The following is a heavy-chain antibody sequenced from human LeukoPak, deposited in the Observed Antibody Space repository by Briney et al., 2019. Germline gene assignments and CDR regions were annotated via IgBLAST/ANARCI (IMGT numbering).Heavy chain of an antibody. Sequence: SETLSLTCTVSGGSISNYYWSWIRQSAGKGLEWLGHIYSSGTANYNPSLKSRITMSADTSKNQFSLKLTSVTAADTAIYYCARGLTMISFGGLPGDVFNIWGQGTMVTVSS. J-gene: IGHJ3*02. V-gene: IGHV4-4*07. CDR1: GGSISNYY. CDR3: ARGLTMISFGGLPGDVFNI. D-gene: IGHD3-16*01. CDR2: IYSSGTA.